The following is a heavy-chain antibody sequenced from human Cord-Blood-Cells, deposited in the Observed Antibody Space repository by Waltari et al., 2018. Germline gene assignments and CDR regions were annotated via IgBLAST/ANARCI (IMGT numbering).Heavy chain of an antibody. V-gene: IGHV4-39*01. Sequence: QLQLQESGPGLVKPSDTLSLTCTVSGGSISSSCYYWGRIRQPPGKGLEWIGSIYYSGSTYYNPSLKIRVTISVDTSKNQFSLKLSSVTAADTAVYYCARLAAAGNWFDPWCQGTLVTVSS. D-gene: IGHD6-13*01. CDR2: IYYSGST. CDR3: ARLAAAGNWFDP. CDR1: GGSISSSCYY. J-gene: IGHJ5*02.